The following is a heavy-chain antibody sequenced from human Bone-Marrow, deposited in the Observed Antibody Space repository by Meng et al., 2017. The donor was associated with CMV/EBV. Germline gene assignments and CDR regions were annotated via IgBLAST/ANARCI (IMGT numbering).Heavy chain of an antibody. Sequence: ASVKVSCKASGYTFTGYYMHWVRQAPGQGLEWMGWINPNSGGTNYAQKLQGRATVTRDTSISTAYMALGRLRAGDTAVYYCVAGGSGGGFHYWGQGTLVTVSS. CDR2: INPNSGGT. CDR1: GYTFTGYY. D-gene: IGHD3-16*01. V-gene: IGHV1-2*02. CDR3: VAGGSGGGFHY. J-gene: IGHJ4*02.